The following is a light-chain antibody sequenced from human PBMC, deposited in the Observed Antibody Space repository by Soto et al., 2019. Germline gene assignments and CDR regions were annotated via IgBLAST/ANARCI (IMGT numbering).Light chain of an antibody. CDR3: CSYAGSSTPNWV. CDR1: YSEVGSYDL. V-gene: IGLV2-23*02. CDR2: EVS. J-gene: IGLJ3*02. Sequence: QSVLTQPASVSGSPGQSITISCTGTYSEVGSYDLVSWYQHYPGKAPKLMIYEVSKRPSGVSNRFSGSKSGNTASLTISGLQAEDEADYFCCSYAGSSTPNWVFSGGTKLTVL.